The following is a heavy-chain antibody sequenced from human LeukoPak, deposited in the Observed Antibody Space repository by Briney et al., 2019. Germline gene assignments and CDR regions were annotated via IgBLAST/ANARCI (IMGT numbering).Heavy chain of an antibody. Sequence: PSETQSLTCTVSGGSISSSSYSWGWIRQPPGKGLEWIGSIYYSGSTYYNPSLKSRVTISVDTSKNQFSLKLSSVTAADTAVYYCARYGYSSVNNQRFDYWGQGTLVTVSS. J-gene: IGHJ4*02. CDR1: GGSISSSSYS. CDR2: IYYSGST. V-gene: IGHV4-39*01. D-gene: IGHD6-19*01. CDR3: ARYGYSSVNNQRFDY.